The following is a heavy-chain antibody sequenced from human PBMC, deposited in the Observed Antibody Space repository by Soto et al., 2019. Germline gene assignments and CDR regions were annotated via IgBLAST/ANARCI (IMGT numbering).Heavy chain of an antibody. V-gene: IGHV3-53*01. CDR2: IDSGGLT. D-gene: IGHD1-26*01. CDR1: GFTVSNNY. J-gene: IGHJ6*02. CDR3: ARVELIAGYGMDV. Sequence: GGSLRLSCAASGFTVSNNYMRWVSQATGKRLEWVSLIDSGGLTYYADSVKGGVTISRDNSKNTLYLQMNSLTADDPAVYYCARVELIAGYGMDVWGQGTTVTVSS.